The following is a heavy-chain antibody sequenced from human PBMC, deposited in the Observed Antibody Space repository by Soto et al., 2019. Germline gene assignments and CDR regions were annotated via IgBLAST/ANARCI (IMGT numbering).Heavy chain of an antibody. V-gene: IGHV3-30*18. CDR1: GFTFSSYG. CDR2: ISYDGSNK. D-gene: IGHD2-2*01. CDR3: AKDPVEGLVVPAAIDY. J-gene: IGHJ4*02. Sequence: GGSLRLSCAASGFTFSSYGMHWVRQAPGKGLEWVAVISYDGSNKYYADSVKGRFTISRDNSKNTLYLQMNSLRAEDTAVYYCAKDPVEGLVVPAAIDYWGQGTLVTVSS.